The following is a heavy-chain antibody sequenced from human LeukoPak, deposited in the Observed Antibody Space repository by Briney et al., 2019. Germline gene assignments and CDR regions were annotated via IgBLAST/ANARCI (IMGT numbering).Heavy chain of an antibody. CDR1: GFTFSDYY. J-gene: IGHJ4*02. CDR3: ARVSAYYDFWSAYLDY. Sequence: GGSLRLSCAASGFTFSDYYMSWIRQAPGKGLEWVSYISSSGSTIYYADSVKGRFTISRDNAKNSLYLQMNSLRAEDTAVYYCARVSAYYDFWSAYLDYWGQGTLVTVSS. V-gene: IGHV3-11*04. CDR2: ISSSGSTI. D-gene: IGHD3-3*01.